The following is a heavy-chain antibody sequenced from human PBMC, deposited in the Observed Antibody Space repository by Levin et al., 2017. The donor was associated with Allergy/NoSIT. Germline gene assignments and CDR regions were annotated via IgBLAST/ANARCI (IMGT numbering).Heavy chain of an antibody. D-gene: IGHD3-16*01. CDR1: GYTFTNYG. V-gene: IGHV1-18*01. CDR2: ISGYNGNI. Sequence: GESLKISCKASGYTFTNYGITWVRQAPGQGLEWMGWISGYNGNINYAQKLQGRVTMTTDTSTSTAYMELRSLRSDDTAVYYCTRDSSGRVMPYYYYDVDVWGQGTTVTVSS. J-gene: IGHJ6*02. CDR3: TRDSSGRVMPYYYYDVDV.